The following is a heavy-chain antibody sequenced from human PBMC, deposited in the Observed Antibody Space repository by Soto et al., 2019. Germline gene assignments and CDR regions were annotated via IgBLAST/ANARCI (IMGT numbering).Heavy chain of an antibody. CDR2: IYYSGST. D-gene: IGHD5-12*01. J-gene: IGHJ4*02. V-gene: IGHV4-59*01. Sequence: PSETLSLTCTVSGGSISSYYWSWIRQPPGKGLEWIGYIYYSGSTNYNPSLKSRVTISVDTSKNQFSLKLSSVTAADTAVCYCARVPGIKYGLDYWGQGTLVTVSS. CDR1: GGSISSYY. CDR3: ARVPGIKYGLDY.